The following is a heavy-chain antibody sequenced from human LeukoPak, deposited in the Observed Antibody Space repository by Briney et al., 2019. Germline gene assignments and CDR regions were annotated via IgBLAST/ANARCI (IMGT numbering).Heavy chain of an antibody. D-gene: IGHD3-10*01. CDR1: GFTFSSYA. Sequence: PGGSLRLSCAASGFTFSSYAMHWVRQAPGKGLEHVSAISSNGGSTYYANSVKGRFTISRDNSKNTLYLQMGSLRAEDMAVYYRARGEAKMYYYGSGTFDYWGQGTLVTVSP. CDR2: ISSNGGST. V-gene: IGHV3-64*01. J-gene: IGHJ4*02. CDR3: ARGEAKMYYYGSGTFDY.